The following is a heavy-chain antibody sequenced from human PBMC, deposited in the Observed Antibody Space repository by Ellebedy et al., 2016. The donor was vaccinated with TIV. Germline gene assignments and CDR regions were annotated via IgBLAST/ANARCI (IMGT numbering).Heavy chain of an antibody. J-gene: IGHJ4*02. D-gene: IGHD3-22*01. CDR3: ARDRYYDESIGYYPRN. Sequence: ASVKVSCXASGYTFRYFYMHWVRQAPGQGLEWVGVINPSSGSTSYAQKFQGRVTMTRDTSTSTVYMELRSLRSDDTAVYYCARDRYYDESIGYYPRNWGQGTQVIVSS. CDR1: GYTFRYFY. V-gene: IGHV1-46*01. CDR2: INPSSGST.